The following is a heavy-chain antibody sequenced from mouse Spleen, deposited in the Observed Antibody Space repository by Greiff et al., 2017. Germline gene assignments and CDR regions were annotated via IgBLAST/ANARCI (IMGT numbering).Heavy chain of an antibody. V-gene: IGHV5-12*02. CDR1: GFTFSDYY. Sequence: DVKLVESGGGLVQPGGSLKLSCATSGFTFSDYYMYWVRQTPEKRLEWVAYISNGGGSTYYPDTVKGRFTISRDNAKNTLYLQMSRLKSEDTAMYYCARHGRFAYWGQGTLVTVSA. J-gene: IGHJ3*01. CDR2: ISNGGGST. CDR3: ARHGRFAY.